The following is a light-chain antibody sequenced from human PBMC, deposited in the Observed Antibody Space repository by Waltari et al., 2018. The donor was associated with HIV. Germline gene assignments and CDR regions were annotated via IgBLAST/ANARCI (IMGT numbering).Light chain of an antibody. V-gene: IGLV1-44*01. CDR2: NNN. Sequence: QSVLTQPPSASGTPGQRVPIPCSGRKPNIGSNTLKWYQQLPGTAPKLPIYNNNQRPSGVSDRFSGSKSGTSASLAISGLQSEDEADYYCAAWDDSLNAHVLFGGGTKLTVL. CDR1: KPNIGSNT. CDR3: AAWDDSLNAHVL. J-gene: IGLJ2*01.